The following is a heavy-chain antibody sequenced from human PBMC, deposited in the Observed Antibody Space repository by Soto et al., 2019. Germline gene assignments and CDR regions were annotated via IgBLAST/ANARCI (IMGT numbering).Heavy chain of an antibody. CDR2: ISGRGGVT. D-gene: IGHD3-22*01. CDR3: AKDRQFRSYYESAGHYND. V-gene: IGHV3-23*01. CDR1: GFTFRNQD. J-gene: IGHJ4*02. Sequence: EVQLLESGGGLVQPGGSLRLTCVGSGFTFRNQDMRWVRQAPGQGLEWVSGISGRGGVTYYADSVKGRFTISRDNSKNTLYLQMNNLRANDTAVYYCAKDRQFRSYYESAGHYNDLGQGTLVTVSS.